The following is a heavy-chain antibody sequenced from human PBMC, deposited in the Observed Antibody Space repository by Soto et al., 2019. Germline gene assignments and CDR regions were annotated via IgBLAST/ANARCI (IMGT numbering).Heavy chain of an antibody. CDR3: ARGWELPIDY. J-gene: IGHJ4*02. D-gene: IGHD1-26*01. V-gene: IGHV1-2*02. CDR1: GYTFTGYY. Sequence: ASVKVSCKASGYTFTGYYVHWVRQAPGQGLEWMGWINPNSGDTYLAQRFQGRVTMNRDTSIGTAYMELRGLTSDDTAEYYCARGWELPIDYWGQGTLVTVSS. CDR2: INPNSGDT.